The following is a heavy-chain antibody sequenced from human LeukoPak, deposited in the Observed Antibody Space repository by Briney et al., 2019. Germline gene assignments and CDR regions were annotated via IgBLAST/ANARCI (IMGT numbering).Heavy chain of an antibody. V-gene: IGHV4-34*01. D-gene: IGHD3-10*01. CDR1: GGSFSGYY. Sequence: SETLSLTCAVYGGSFSGYYWSWIRQPPGKGLEWIGEINHSGSTNYNPSLKSRVTISVDTSKSQFSLKLSSVTAADTAVYYCARRDLYYYGSGSYGSFDYWGQGTLVTVSS. J-gene: IGHJ4*02. CDR2: INHSGST. CDR3: ARRDLYYYGSGSYGSFDY.